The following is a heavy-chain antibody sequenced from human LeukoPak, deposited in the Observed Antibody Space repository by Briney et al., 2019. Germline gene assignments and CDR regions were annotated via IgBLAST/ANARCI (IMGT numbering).Heavy chain of an antibody. V-gene: IGHV4-59*01. CDR1: GGSISSYY. D-gene: IGHD5-18*01. J-gene: IGHJ4*02. Sequence: TSETLSLTCTVSGGSISSYYWSWIRQPPGKGLEWIGYIYYSGSTNYNPSLKSRVTLSVDTSKNQFSLKLSSVTAADTAVYYCARAQRGYSYGLYFDYWGQGTLVTVSS. CDR3: ARAQRGYSYGLYFDY. CDR2: IYYSGST.